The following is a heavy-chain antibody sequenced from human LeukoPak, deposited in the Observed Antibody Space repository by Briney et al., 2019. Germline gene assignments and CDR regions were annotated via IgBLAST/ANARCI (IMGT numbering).Heavy chain of an antibody. CDR1: GYTFTSYG. D-gene: IGHD3-3*01. CDR3: ASEGGFYYDFWSGYTY. CDR2: ISAYNGNT. V-gene: IGHV1-18*01. J-gene: IGHJ4*02. Sequence: ASVKVSCKASGYTFTSYGISWVRQAPGQGLEWMGWISAYNGNTNHAQKLQGRVTMTTDTSTSTAYMELRSLRSDDTAVYYCASEGGFYYDFWSGYTYWGQGTLVTVSS.